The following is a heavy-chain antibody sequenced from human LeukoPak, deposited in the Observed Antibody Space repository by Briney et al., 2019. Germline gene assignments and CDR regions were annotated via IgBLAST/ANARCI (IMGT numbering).Heavy chain of an antibody. D-gene: IGHD3-9*01. CDR1: GFTFDDYG. CDR3: AGDKRYYDILTGYYGPSDY. J-gene: IGHJ4*02. V-gene: IGHV3-20*04. CDR2: INWNGGST. Sequence: GGSLRLSCAASGFTFDDYGMSWVRQAPGKGLEWVSGINWNGGSTGYADSVKGRFTISRDNAKNSLYLQMNSLRAEDTALYYCAGDKRYYDILTGYYGPSDYWGQGTLVTVSS.